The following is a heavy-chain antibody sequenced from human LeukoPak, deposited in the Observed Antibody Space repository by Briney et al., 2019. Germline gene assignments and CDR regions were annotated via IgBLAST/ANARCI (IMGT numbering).Heavy chain of an antibody. J-gene: IGHJ5*02. CDR1: GGSFSGYY. CDR3: ARGGNCSGGSCYSDRGWFDP. D-gene: IGHD2-15*01. Sequence: SETLSLTCAVYGGSFSGYYWSWIRQPPGKGLEWIGGINHSGSTNYNPSLKSRVTISVDTSKNQFSLRLSSVTAADTAVYYCARGGNCSGGSCYSDRGWFDPWGQGTLVTVSS. CDR2: INHSGST. V-gene: IGHV4-34*01.